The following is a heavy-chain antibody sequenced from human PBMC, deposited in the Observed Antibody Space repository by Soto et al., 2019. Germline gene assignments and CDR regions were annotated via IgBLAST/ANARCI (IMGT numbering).Heavy chain of an antibody. V-gene: IGHV1-24*01. Sequence: ASVKVSCKVSGYTLTELSMHWVRQAPRKGLEWMGGFDPEDGETIYAQKFQGRVTMTEDTSTDTAYMELSSLRSEDTAVYYCATDPGYSGYDYGMDVWGQGTTVTVSS. D-gene: IGHD5-12*01. J-gene: IGHJ6*02. CDR1: GYTLTELS. CDR3: ATDPGYSGYDYGMDV. CDR2: FDPEDGET.